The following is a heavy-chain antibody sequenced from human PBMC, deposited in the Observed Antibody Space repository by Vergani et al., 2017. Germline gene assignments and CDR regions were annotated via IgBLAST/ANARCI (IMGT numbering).Heavy chain of an antibody. D-gene: IGHD3-22*01. CDR2: FDPEHGEV. Sequence: QVQLVQSGSEVRKTGASVKVSCQVSGYSLTELNIHWVRQAPGKRLEWMGGFDPEHGEVTFAHHIQGRVTMTEDRSTDTAYMGLSSLRPEDTALYYCAIVTHYYDSSGYYLDYWDQGTLVTVSS. V-gene: IGHV1-24*01. CDR1: GYSLTELN. J-gene: IGHJ4*02. CDR3: AIVTHYYDSSGYYLDY.